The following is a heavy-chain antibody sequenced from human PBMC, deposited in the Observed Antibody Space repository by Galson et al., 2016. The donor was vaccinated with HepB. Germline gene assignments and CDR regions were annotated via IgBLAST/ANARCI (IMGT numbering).Heavy chain of an antibody. CDR1: GFTFSIYW. V-gene: IGHV3-74*01. D-gene: IGHD3-3*01. J-gene: IGHJ6*02. CDR2: INNDGSST. Sequence: SLRLSCAASGFTFSIYWMHWVRQAPGKGLVWVSRINNDGSSTSYADSVKGRFTISRDNAKNTLYLQMNSLRVEVTAVYYCARYAGVRYDFWSGYSDSYYYYGMDGWGQGTTVTVS. CDR3: ARYAGVRYDFWSGYSDSYYYYGMDG.